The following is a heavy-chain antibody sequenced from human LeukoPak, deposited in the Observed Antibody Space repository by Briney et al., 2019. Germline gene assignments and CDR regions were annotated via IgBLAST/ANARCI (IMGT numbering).Heavy chain of an antibody. J-gene: IGHJ4*02. V-gene: IGHV4-4*02. CDR2: IFHTGTA. Sequence: SETLSLTCAVSGGSIGKIDWWSWVRQPPGKGLEWVGEIFHTGTANYNPSLKSRLTISVDTSKNQFSLRLNSVTAADTAVYYYAKVFCGGDCHVDFWGRGTLVTVSS. D-gene: IGHD2-21*02. CDR3: AKVFCGGDCHVDF. CDR1: GGSIGKIDW.